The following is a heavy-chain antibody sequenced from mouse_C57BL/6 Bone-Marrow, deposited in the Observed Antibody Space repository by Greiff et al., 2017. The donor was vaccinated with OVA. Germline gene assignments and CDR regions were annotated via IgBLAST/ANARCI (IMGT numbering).Heavy chain of an antibody. D-gene: IGHD1-1*01. J-gene: IGHJ3*01. Sequence: QVQLKESGAELMKPGASVKLSCKATGYTFTGYWIEWVKQRPGHGLEWIGEILPGGGSTNYNEKFKGKATFTADTSSNTAYMQLSSLTTEDSAIYYCARYYGSRGGFADWGQGTLVTVSA. V-gene: IGHV1-9*01. CDR1: GYTFTGYW. CDR3: ARYYGSRGGFAD. CDR2: ILPGGGST.